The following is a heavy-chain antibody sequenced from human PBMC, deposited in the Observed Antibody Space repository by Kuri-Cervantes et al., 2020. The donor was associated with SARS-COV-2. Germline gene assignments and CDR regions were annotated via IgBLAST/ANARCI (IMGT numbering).Heavy chain of an antibody. CDR2: IYTSGST. CDR3: ARVNWGFDY. V-gene: IGHV4-59*10. J-gene: IGHJ4*02. D-gene: IGHD7-27*01. Sequence: SQTLSLTCAVYGGSFSGFYWSWIRQPAGKGLEWIGRIYTSGSTNYNPSLKSRVTMSVDTSKNQFSLKLSSVTAADTAVYYCARVNWGFDYWGQGTLVTVSS. CDR1: GGSFSGFY.